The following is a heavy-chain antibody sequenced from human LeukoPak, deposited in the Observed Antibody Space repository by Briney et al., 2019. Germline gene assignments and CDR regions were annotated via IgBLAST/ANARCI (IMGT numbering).Heavy chain of an antibody. Sequence: SETLSLTCTVSGGSISSGGYYWSWIRQHPGKGLEWIGYIYYSGSTYYNPSLKSRVTISVDTSKNQFSLKLSSVTAADTAVYYCATYCSGGSCYSGVAFDIWGQGTMVTVSS. J-gene: IGHJ3*02. CDR1: GGSISSGGYY. D-gene: IGHD2-15*01. V-gene: IGHV4-31*03. CDR3: ATYCSGGSCYSGVAFDI. CDR2: IYYSGST.